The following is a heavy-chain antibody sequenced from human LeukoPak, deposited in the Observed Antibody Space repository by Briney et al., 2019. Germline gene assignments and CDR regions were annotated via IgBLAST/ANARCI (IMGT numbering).Heavy chain of an antibody. Sequence: SETLSLTCVVSGVSISSSYWSWIRQPPGEGLEWIGYIFYSGSTHSNPSLRSRVTISMDTSNNQFSLKLTSVTAADTAVYYCARHRAYYDSGPFDYWGQGSLVTVSS. J-gene: IGHJ4*02. D-gene: IGHD3-16*01. CDR2: IFYSGST. V-gene: IGHV4-59*08. CDR1: GVSISSSY. CDR3: ARHRAYYDSGPFDY.